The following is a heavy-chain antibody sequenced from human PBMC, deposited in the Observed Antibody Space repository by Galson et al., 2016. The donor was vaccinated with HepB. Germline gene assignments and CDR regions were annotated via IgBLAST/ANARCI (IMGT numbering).Heavy chain of an antibody. V-gene: IGHV4-34*01. CDR1: GGSFSGYY. J-gene: IGHJ2*01. D-gene: IGHD6-13*01. CDR3: ARGHCRAAAVPYWCFDL. CDR2: INHSGST. Sequence: SETLSLTCAVYGGSFSGYYWNWIRQPPGKGLEWIGEINHSGSTNYNPSLKSRVTISADTSKNQFSLKLSSVTAADTAVYYCARGHCRAAAVPYWCFDLWGRGTLVTVSS.